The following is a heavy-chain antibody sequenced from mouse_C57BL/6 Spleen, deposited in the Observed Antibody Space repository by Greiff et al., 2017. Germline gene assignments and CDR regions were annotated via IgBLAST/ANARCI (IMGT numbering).Heavy chain of an antibody. V-gene: IGHV1-50*01. J-gene: IGHJ3*01. CDR2: IDPSDSYT. Sequence: VQLQQPGAELVKPGASVKLSCKASGYTFTSYWMQWVKQRPGQGLEWIGEIDPSDSYTNYNQKFKGKATLTVDTSSSTAYMQLSSLTSEYSAVYYCARKRTAYWGQGTLVTVSA. CDR1: GYTFTSYW. CDR3: ARKRTAY.